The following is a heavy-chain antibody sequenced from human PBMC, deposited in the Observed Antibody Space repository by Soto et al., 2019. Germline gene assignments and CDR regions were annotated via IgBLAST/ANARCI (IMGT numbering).Heavy chain of an antibody. D-gene: IGHD1-20*01. CDR1: GFTFSSYS. J-gene: IGHJ5*02. Sequence: GGSLRLSCAASGFTFSSYSMNWVRQAPGKGLEWVSYISSSSSTIYYADSVKGRFTINPDTSKNQFSLQLNSVTPEDTAVYYCARDIPGTQVYNWFDPWGQGTLVTVSS. V-gene: IGHV3-48*01. CDR3: ARDIPGTQVYNWFDP. CDR2: ISSSSSTI.